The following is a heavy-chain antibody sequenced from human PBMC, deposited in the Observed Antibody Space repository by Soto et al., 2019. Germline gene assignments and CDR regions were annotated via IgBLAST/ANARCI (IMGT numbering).Heavy chain of an antibody. D-gene: IGHD5-18*01. V-gene: IGHV4-39*01. CDR3: ARQSSGYTYGGGFDY. CDR2: VYYSGRT. CDR1: AGSISSSDYY. Sequence: QLQLQESGPGLVKPSETLSLTCTVSAGSISSSDYYWAWIRQPPGKGLECIGSVYYSGRTYYNPSLERRVTISVDTSKNQFSLNLRSVTAAETAFYYCARQSSGYTYGGGFDYWGQGILVTVSS. J-gene: IGHJ4*02.